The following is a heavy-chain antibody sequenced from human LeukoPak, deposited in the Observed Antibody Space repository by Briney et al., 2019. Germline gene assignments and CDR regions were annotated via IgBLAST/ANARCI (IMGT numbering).Heavy chain of an antibody. CDR3: AKDTRDILTGYYNTALDY. Sequence: PGGSLRLSCAASGFTFDDYGMSWVRQAPGKGLEWVSGINWNGGSTGYADSVKGRFTISRDNAKNSLYLQMNSLRDEDTALYYCAKDTRDILTGYYNTALDYWGQGTLVTVSS. J-gene: IGHJ4*02. V-gene: IGHV3-20*04. CDR2: INWNGGST. D-gene: IGHD3-9*01. CDR1: GFTFDDYG.